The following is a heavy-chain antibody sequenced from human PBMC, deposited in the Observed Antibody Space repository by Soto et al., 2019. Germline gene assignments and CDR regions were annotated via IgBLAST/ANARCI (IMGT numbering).Heavy chain of an antibody. J-gene: IGHJ4*02. CDR2: IKHIGST. Sequence: SETLSLTCAVYGGSFSGYYWIGIRQPPGKGLEWVGGIKHIGSTNYNPSFKSRVTISVDTSKNHFSLKLSSVTAADTALYYCARAHLSPSGDYGDYYIDYWGQGTLVTVSS. CDR3: ARAHLSPSGDYGDYYIDY. CDR1: GGSFSGYY. V-gene: IGHV4-34*01. D-gene: IGHD4-17*01.